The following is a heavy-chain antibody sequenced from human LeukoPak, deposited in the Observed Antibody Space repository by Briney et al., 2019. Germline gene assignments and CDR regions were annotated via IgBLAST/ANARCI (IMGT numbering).Heavy chain of an antibody. V-gene: IGHV4-59*01. CDR3: ARSRGYSGYAYDAFDL. D-gene: IGHD5-12*01. CDR1: GGSISSYY. Sequence: SETLSLTCTVPGGSISSYYWSWIRQPPGKGLEWIGYIYYSGSTNYNPSLKSRVTISVDTSKNQFSLKLSSVTAADTAVYYCARSRGYSGYAYDAFDLWGQGTMVTVSS. CDR2: IYYSGST. J-gene: IGHJ3*01.